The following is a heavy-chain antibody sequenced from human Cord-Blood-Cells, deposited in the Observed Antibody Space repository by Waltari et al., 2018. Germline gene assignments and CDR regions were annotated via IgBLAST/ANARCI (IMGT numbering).Heavy chain of an antibody. V-gene: IGHV4-34*01. Sequence: QVQLQQWGAGLLKPSETLSLTCAVYGGSFSGSYWSWIRQPPGKGLEWIGEINHSGSTNYNPSLKSRVTISVDTSKNQFSLKLSSVTAADTAVYYCARIARWYYYYGMDVWGQGTTVTVSS. CDR3: ARIARWYYYYGMDV. CDR2: INHSGST. J-gene: IGHJ6*02. D-gene: IGHD2-21*01. CDR1: GGSFSGSY.